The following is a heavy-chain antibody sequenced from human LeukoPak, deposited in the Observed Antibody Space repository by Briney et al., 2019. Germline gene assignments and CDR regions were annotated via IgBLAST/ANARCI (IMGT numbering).Heavy chain of an antibody. Sequence: GGSLRLSCAASGFTFSSYSMSWVRQVPGKGLEWVSSISSSSSYIYYADSVKGRFTISRDNAKNSLYLQMNSLGAEDTAVYYCARMDYYYYYGMDVWGQGTTVTVSS. V-gene: IGHV3-21*01. D-gene: IGHD3/OR15-3a*01. CDR2: ISSSSSYI. CDR3: ARMDYYYYYGMDV. J-gene: IGHJ6*02. CDR1: GFTFSSYS.